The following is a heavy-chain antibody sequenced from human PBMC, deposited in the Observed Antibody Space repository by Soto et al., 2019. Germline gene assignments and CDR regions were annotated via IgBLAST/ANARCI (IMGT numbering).Heavy chain of an antibody. Sequence: QVQLVQSGAEVKKPGASVKVSCKAPRYIFTAYFMHWVRQAPGQGLEWMGWINPNNGATHYGLSXXXXXXXXXXXXISTAYMELSSLRSDDTAVYYCASHDPGARFDPWGQGTLVIVSS. J-gene: IGHJ5*02. CDR2: INPNNGAT. D-gene: IGHD1-1*01. CDR1: RYIFTAYF. CDR3: ASHDPGARFDP. V-gene: IGHV1-2*02.